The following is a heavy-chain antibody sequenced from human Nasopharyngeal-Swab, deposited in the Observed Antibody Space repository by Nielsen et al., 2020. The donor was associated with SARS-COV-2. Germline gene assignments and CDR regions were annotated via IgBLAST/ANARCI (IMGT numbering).Heavy chain of an antibody. CDR3: ARDSEYSSSLGY. D-gene: IGHD6-13*01. CDR1: GYSFTSYW. Sequence: GESLKISCKASGYSFTSYWIVWLRQLPGKGPESMGIIYPGASDTRYSPTFQGQVTISADKSISTAYLQWRSLTASDSAMYFCARDSEYSSSLGYWGQGTLVTVSS. J-gene: IGHJ4*02. CDR2: IYPGASDT. V-gene: IGHV5-51*01.